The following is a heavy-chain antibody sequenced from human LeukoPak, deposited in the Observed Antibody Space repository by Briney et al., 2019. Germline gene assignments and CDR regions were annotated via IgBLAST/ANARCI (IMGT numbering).Heavy chain of an antibody. Sequence: GGSLRLSCAASGFTFSDYYMSWVRQAPGKGLEWVAVISYDGSYKYYADSVKGRFTISRDNSKNTLYLQMNSLRAEDTAVYYCARGNVPTNVAAAGFDYWGQGTLVTVSS. V-gene: IGHV3-30*03. CDR2: ISYDGSYK. CDR1: GFTFSDYY. J-gene: IGHJ4*02. D-gene: IGHD6-13*01. CDR3: ARGNVPTNVAAAGFDY.